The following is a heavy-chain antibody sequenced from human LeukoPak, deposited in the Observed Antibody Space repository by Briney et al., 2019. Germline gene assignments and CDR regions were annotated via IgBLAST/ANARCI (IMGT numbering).Heavy chain of an antibody. D-gene: IGHD6-13*01. V-gene: IGHV4-39*01. J-gene: IGHJ4*02. CDR2: IYYSGST. CDR3: ARGGYSSSWYRIYFDY. Sequence: SETLSLTCTVSGGSISSSSYYWGWIRQPPGKGLEWIGSIYYSGSTYYNPSLKSRVTLSVDTSKNQFSLELSSVTAADTAVYYCARGGYSSSWYRIYFDYWGQGTLVTVSS. CDR1: GGSISSSSYY.